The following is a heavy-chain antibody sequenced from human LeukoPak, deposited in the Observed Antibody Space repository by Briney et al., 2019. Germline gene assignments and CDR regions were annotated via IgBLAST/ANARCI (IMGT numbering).Heavy chain of an antibody. CDR1: GFTFTNYW. Sequence: GGSLRLSCAASGFTFTNYWMSWVRQAPGKGLELVANIKQDRSEKYYVDSVKGRFTISRDNAKNSLYLQMNSLRAEDTAVYYCARDVGFGGYSRGIFDYWGQGTLVTVSS. V-gene: IGHV3-7*01. CDR3: ARDVGFGGYSRGIFDY. D-gene: IGHD3-10*01. J-gene: IGHJ4*02. CDR2: IKQDRSEK.